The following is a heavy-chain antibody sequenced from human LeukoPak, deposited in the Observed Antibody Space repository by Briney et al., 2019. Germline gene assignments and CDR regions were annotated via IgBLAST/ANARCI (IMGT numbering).Heavy chain of an antibody. V-gene: IGHV4-38-2*02. CDR3: AREGAVPGIDP. CDR1: GYSITTGFS. Sequence: PSETLSLTCAVSGYSITTGFSWGWIRQPPGKGLEWIATISYNGNTYYNPSHKSRVTISADTSKNQFAVRLTSVTAADTAVYYCAREGAVPGIDPWGQGKSVTISS. D-gene: IGHD3-16*01. J-gene: IGHJ5*02. CDR2: ISYNGNT.